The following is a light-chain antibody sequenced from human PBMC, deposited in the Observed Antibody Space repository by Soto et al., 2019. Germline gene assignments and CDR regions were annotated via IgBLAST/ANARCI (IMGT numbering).Light chain of an antibody. CDR3: TSFSNTNSLYV. CDR2: EVT. CDR1: GSDIAGYNY. J-gene: IGLJ1*01. Sequence: LTQPASVSGSLGQSITVSCTGTGSDIAGYNYISWYQQLPGKAPKLIIYEVTIRPSGISNRFSGSKSGNTASLTISGLQAEDEADYFCTSFSNTNSLYVFGTGTKVTVL. V-gene: IGLV2-14*01.